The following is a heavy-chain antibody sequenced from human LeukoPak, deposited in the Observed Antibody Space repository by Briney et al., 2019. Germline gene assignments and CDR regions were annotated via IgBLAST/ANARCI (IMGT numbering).Heavy chain of an antibody. D-gene: IGHD6-6*01. CDR3: ARGFVSYYYMDV. Sequence: SETLSLTCTVSGGSISSSSYYWGWIRQPPGKGLEWIGSIYYSGSTNYNPSLKSRVTISVDTSKNQFSLKLSSVTAADTAVYYCARGFVSYYYMDVWGKGTTVTVSS. V-gene: IGHV4-39*07. CDR1: GGSISSSSYY. CDR2: IYYSGST. J-gene: IGHJ6*03.